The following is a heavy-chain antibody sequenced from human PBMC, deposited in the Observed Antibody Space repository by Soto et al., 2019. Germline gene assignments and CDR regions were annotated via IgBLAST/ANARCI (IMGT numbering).Heavy chain of an antibody. CDR1: GFPFDDYC. CDR3: SHGYYQYFDS. Sequence: GGSLRLSCAASGFPFDDYCMSWARQAPGKGLEWVSGVNWNGGSTGYADSVKGRFTISRDDSENTLYLQMNSLKTEDTAVYYCSHGYYQYFDSWGQGTLVTVSS. V-gene: IGHV3-20*04. D-gene: IGHD5-18*01. CDR2: VNWNGGST. J-gene: IGHJ4*02.